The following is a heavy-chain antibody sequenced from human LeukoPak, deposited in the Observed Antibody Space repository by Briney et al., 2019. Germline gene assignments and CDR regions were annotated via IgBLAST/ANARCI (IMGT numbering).Heavy chain of an antibody. J-gene: IGHJ4*02. CDR2: ISYDGSNK. V-gene: IGHV3-30*03. CDR3: ARDLSGSYGFDY. CDR1: GFTFSSYG. Sequence: GRSLRLSCAASGFTFSSYGMHWVRQAPGKGLEWVAVISYDGSNKYYADSVKGRFTISRDNSKNTLYLQMNSLRAEDTAVYYCARDLSGSYGFDYWGQGTLVTVSS. D-gene: IGHD1-26*01.